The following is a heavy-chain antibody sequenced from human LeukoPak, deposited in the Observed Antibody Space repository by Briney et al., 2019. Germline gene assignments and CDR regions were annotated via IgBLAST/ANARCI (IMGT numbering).Heavy chain of an antibody. CDR3: ARATTRYVLDY. CDR1: GGSISSGGYY. CDR2: IYYSGST. V-gene: IGHV4-31*11. D-gene: IGHD3-16*01. J-gene: IGHJ4*02. Sequence: SQTLSLTCAVSGGSISSGGYYWSWVRQHPGKGLEWIGYIYYSGSTYYNPSLKSRVTISVDTSKNQFSLKLSSVTAADTAVYYCARATTRYVLDYWGQGTLVTVSS.